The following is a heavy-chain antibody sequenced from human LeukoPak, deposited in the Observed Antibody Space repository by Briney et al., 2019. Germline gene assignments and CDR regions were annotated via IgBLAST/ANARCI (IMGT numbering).Heavy chain of an antibody. CDR2: IIPILGIA. Sequence: GASVKVSCKASGGTFSSYAISWVRQAPGQGLEWMGRIIPILGIANYAQKFQGRVTITADESTSTAYMELSSLRSEDTAVYYCARGAKVPAAPPTAGWGQGTLVTVSS. J-gene: IGHJ4*02. CDR3: ARGAKVPAAPPTAG. D-gene: IGHD2-2*01. V-gene: IGHV1-69*04. CDR1: GGTFSSYA.